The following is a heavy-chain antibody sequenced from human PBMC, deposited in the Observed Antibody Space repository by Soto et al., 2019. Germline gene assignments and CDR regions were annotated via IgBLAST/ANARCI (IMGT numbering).Heavy chain of an antibody. V-gene: IGHV3-9*01. Sequence: GGSLRLSCAASGFTFDDYAMHWVRQAPGKGLEWVSGISWNSGSIGYADSVKGRFTISRDNAKNSLYLQMNSLRAEDTALYYCAKGSYLGELSFFDYWGQGTLVTVSS. CDR2: ISWNSGSI. CDR1: GFTFDDYA. D-gene: IGHD3-16*02. CDR3: AKGSYLGELSFFDY. J-gene: IGHJ4*02.